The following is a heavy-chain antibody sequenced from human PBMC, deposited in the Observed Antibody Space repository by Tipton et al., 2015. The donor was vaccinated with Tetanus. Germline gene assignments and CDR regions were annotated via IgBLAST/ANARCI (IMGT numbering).Heavy chain of an antibody. V-gene: IGHV4-4*07. CDR2: VYSSGST. J-gene: IGHJ6*02. CDR1: GGSLNTFY. CDR3: ARDFRERSGTYYSYYYTMDV. D-gene: IGHD1-26*01. Sequence: TLSLTCTVSGGSLNTFYWNWIRQPAGKGLEWIGRVYSSGSTNYNPSPKSRVTMTIDAPKNQFSLELTSVTAADTAVYYCARDFRERSGTYYSYYYTMDVWGQGTTVTVSS.